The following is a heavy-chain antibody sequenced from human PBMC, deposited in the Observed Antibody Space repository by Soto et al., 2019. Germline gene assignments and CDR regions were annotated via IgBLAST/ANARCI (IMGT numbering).Heavy chain of an antibody. J-gene: IGHJ4*02. Sequence: GGSLRLSCAASGFTVSSNYMSWVRQAPGKGLEWVSVIYSGGSTYYADSVKGRFTISRDNSKNTLYLQMNSLRAEDTAVYYCARGSRVPAAREDYWGQGTLVTVSS. CDR1: GFTVSSNY. CDR3: ARGSRVPAAREDY. V-gene: IGHV3-66*01. D-gene: IGHD2-2*01. CDR2: IYSGGST.